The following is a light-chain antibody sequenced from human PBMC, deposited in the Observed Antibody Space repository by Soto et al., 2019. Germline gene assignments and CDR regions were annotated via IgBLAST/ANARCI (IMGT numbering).Light chain of an antibody. Sequence: EIVLPQSTGTLSLSPGVRATLSCRASQSVSSSYLAWYQQKPGQAPRLLIYGASSRATGIPDRFSGSGSGTDFTLTISRLEPEDFAVYYCQQYGSSPRTFGQGTKVDNK. CDR1: QSVSSSY. CDR2: GAS. J-gene: IGKJ1*01. CDR3: QQYGSSPRT. V-gene: IGKV3-20*01.